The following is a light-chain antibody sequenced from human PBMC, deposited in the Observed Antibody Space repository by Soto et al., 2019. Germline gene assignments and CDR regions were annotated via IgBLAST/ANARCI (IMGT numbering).Light chain of an antibody. CDR2: DAS. Sequence: DIQMTQSPSTLSASVGDRVTITCRASQNIRTWLAWYQQKPGQPPRLLISDASSLQSGVPSRFSGSGSGTEFTLTISSLQPDDFATYYCQKYNDYSTFGQGTKLDIK. CDR1: QNIRTW. V-gene: IGKV1-5*01. CDR3: QKYNDYST. J-gene: IGKJ2*01.